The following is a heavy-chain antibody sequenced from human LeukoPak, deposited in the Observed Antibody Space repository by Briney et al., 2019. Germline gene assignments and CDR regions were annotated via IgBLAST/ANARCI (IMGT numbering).Heavy chain of an antibody. V-gene: IGHV3-53*04. J-gene: IGHJ4*02. D-gene: IGHD3-16*01. CDR3: ASGPTYDFVRVILY. Sequence: GGSLRLSCAVSGFTVSGNYMKWVRQAPGKGLEWISVIYTGGTTYYRDSVRGRFTISRHNSKNMVTLQMDSLRPEDTAVYYCASGPTYDFVRVILYWGQGTLVTVSS. CDR1: GFTVSGNY. CDR2: IYTGGTT.